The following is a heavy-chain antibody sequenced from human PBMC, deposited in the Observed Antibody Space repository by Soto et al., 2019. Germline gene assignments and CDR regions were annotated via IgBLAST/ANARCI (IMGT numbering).Heavy chain of an antibody. D-gene: IGHD6-13*01. CDR1: GFTFNSYG. J-gene: IGHJ6*02. CDR3: AKDRAAAAGTCFVMDV. V-gene: IGHV3-30*18. CDR2: ISYDGSNK. Sequence: GGLLRLSCAAFGFTFNSYGVRWVRQAPGKGLEWVALISYDGSNKYSADSVKGRFTISRDNSKNTLYLQMNSLRPEDTAVYYFAKDRAAAAGTCFVMDVWGQGTTVTVSS.